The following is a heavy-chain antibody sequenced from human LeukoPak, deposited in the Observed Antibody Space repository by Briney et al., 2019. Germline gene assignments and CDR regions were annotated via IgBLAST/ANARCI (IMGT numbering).Heavy chain of an antibody. J-gene: IGHJ6*04. CDR1: GGSFSGYY. CDR2: INHSGST. V-gene: IGHV4-34*01. Sequence: PSETLSLTCAVYGGSFSGYYWSWIRQPPGKGLEWIGEINHSGSTNYNPSLKSRVTISVDTSKNQFSLKLSSVTAADTAVYYCARLNYGSGSPKYRYYYYYGMDVWGNGTTVTVSS. CDR3: ARLNYGSGSPKYRYYYYYGMDV. D-gene: IGHD3-10*01.